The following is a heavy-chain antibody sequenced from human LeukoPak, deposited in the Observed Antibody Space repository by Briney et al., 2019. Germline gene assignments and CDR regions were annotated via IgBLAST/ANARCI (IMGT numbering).Heavy chain of an antibody. CDR3: ARDVTVRGSPYRRYFDF. V-gene: IGHV4-39*07. CDR2: LYDAGNT. Sequence: SETLSLTCTVSGASITSSNYYWTWLRQPPGKGLEWIGSLYDAGNTYYNPSLKSRVAISVDTAKKQVSLRLTSLTAADTAVYYCARDVTVRGSPYRRYFDFWGQGSLVAVSS. J-gene: IGHJ4*02. D-gene: IGHD3-10*01. CDR1: GASITSSNYY.